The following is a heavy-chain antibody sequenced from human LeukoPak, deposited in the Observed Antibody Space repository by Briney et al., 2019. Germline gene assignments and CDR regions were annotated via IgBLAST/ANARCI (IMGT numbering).Heavy chain of an antibody. D-gene: IGHD5-18*01. CDR1: GYTFTSYY. V-gene: IGHV1-46*01. Sequence: ASVKVSCKASGYTFTSYYMHWVRQAPGQGLEWMGIINPSGGSTSCAQKFQGRVTMTRDMSTSTVYMELSSLRSEDTAVYYCASWAGEEQLWLLYWGQGTLVTVSS. J-gene: IGHJ4*02. CDR2: INPSGGST. CDR3: ASWAGEEQLWLLY.